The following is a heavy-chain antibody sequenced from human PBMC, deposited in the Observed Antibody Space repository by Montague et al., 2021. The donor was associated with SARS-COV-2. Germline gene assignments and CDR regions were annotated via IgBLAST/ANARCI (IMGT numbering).Heavy chain of an antibody. CDR1: GGSISSGSYN. J-gene: IGHJ3*02. CDR2: IYTSGST. D-gene: IGHD2-2*02. Sequence: TLSLTCTVSGGSISSGSYNWSWIRQPAGKGLERIGRIYTSGSTNYXSSLESRVTISVDTSKNQFSLKLSSVTAADTAVYYCTRGNRGRVLVVPAAIYAFDIWGQGTMVTVSS. V-gene: IGHV4-61*02. CDR3: TRGNRGRVLVVPAAIYAFDI.